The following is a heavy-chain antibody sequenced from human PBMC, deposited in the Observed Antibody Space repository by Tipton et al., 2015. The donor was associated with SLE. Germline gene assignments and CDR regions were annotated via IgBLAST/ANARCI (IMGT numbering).Heavy chain of an antibody. J-gene: IGHJ4*02. Sequence: TLSLTCAVYGVSFSGYYWNWVRQPPGKGLEWIGYIYYSGTTSYNSSLKSRVTISVDSAKNQFSLKVSSVTAADTAVYFCARGDFWSGLDYWGQGALVTVSS. CDR2: IYYSGTT. CDR1: GVSFSGYY. V-gene: IGHV4-59*01. CDR3: ARGDFWSGLDY. D-gene: IGHD3-3*01.